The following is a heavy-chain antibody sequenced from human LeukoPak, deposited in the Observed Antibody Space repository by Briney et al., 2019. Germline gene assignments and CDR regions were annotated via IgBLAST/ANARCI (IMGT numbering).Heavy chain of an antibody. J-gene: IGHJ3*02. CDR1: GYTFTIDG. Sequence: ASVTVSCKASGYTFTIDGISLVRQGPGQGLEWKGGVIAYNGNSDYAQKLQGRVTVTTDTSTSKAYMELRSLRSDDTAVYYWARVRFDCSGGSCYPVDFDIWGRGTMVTVSS. V-gene: IGHV1-18*04. D-gene: IGHD2-15*01. CDR2: VIAYNGNS. CDR3: ARVRFDCSGGSCYPVDFDI.